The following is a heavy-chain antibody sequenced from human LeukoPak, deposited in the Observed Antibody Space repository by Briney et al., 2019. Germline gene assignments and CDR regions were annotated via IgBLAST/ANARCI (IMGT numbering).Heavy chain of an antibody. D-gene: IGHD3-3*01. Sequence: PSETLSLTCTVSGGSISSSSYYWGWIRQPPWKGLEWIGNIYYSGSTSYNPSLKSRVTISVDTSKNEFSLKLSSVTAADTAVYYCARNPGDDFWSGYSTEFDYWGQGTLVTVSS. CDR3: ARNPGDDFWSGYSTEFDY. J-gene: IGHJ4*02. CDR1: GGSISSSSYY. V-gene: IGHV4-39*07. CDR2: IYYSGST.